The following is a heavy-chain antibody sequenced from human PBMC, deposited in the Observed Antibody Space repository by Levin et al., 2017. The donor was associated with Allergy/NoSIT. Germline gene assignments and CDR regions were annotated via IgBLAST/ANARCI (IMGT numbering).Heavy chain of an antibody. CDR1: GFTFSFYA. CDR3: ARLGIPVEGGDYYYGMDV. CDR2: IWNHGSRT. J-gene: IGHJ6*02. V-gene: IGHV3-33*01. Sequence: GGSLRLSCAASGFTFSFYAMHWVRQAPGKGLEWVTLIWNHGSRTDYADSVKGRFTTSRDNSKNMVYLQMSSLRAEDTALYYCARLGIPVEGGDYYYGMDVWGQGTTVTVSS. D-gene: IGHD6-19*01.